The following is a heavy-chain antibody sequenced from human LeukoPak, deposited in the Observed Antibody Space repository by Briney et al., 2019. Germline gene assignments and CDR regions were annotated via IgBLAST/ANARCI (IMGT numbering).Heavy chain of an antibody. D-gene: IGHD6-13*01. CDR1: GFPLCTYL. V-gene: IGHV3-7*01. J-gene: IGHJ5*02. CDR2: IKADGGEK. Sequence: GGAPRLPCAASGFPLCTYLEKWFRHTPGEGREGVAQIKADGGEKDHVASVKGRFTISRDNARNSLFLQMNSLRVEDTAVYYCCGSEGYGSPTNWFDPWGQGTLVTVSS. CDR3: CGSEGYGSPTNWFDP.